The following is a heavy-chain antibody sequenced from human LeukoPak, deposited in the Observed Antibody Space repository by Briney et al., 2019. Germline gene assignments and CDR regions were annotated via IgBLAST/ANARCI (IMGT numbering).Heavy chain of an antibody. Sequence: ASVKVSCKASGNTLTSYDINWVRRATGQGLEWMEWMNPNSGNTGFAQKFQGRVSMTRNTSITTAYMELSSLRSEDTAVYYCARAFSTGYHSYDAFDIWGQGTMVTVSS. J-gene: IGHJ3*02. CDR3: ARAFSTGYHSYDAFDI. CDR1: GNTLTSYD. D-gene: IGHD3-9*01. CDR2: MNPNSGNT. V-gene: IGHV1-8*01.